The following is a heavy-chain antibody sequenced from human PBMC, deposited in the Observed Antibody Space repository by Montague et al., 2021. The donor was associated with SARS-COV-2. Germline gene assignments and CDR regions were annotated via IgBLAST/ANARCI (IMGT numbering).Heavy chain of an antibody. J-gene: IGHJ6*02. CDR3: ARHRKDYDILTGYSTSFYYDMDV. CDR2: VSDSGS. Sequence: SETLSLTCTVSGGSNSRYYWSWIRQPPGKGLEWIGYVSDSGSDYNPPLKSRVSISVDTSKKLLSLRLSSATAADTAIYYCARHRKDYDILTGYSTSFYYDMDVWGQGTTVTVSS. CDR1: GGSNSRYY. D-gene: IGHD3-9*01. V-gene: IGHV4-59*08.